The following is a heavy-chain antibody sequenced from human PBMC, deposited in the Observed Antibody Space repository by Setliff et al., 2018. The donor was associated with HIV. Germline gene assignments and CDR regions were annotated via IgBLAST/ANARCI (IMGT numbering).Heavy chain of an antibody. V-gene: IGHV3-48*03. Sequence: AGGSLRLSCAASGFPFSSYEMNWVRQAPGKGLEWVSSISSSGSTIYYADSVKGRFTISRDNTKNSLYLQMNSLRAEDTAVYYCARGSGYDKGAYHYYYGMDVWGQGTTVTVSS. CDR1: GFPFSSYE. D-gene: IGHD5-12*01. J-gene: IGHJ6*02. CDR2: ISSSGSTI. CDR3: ARGSGYDKGAYHYYYGMDV.